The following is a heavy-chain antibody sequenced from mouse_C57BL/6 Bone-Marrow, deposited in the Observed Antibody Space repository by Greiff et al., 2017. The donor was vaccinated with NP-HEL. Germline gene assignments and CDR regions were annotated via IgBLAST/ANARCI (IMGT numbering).Heavy chain of an antibody. CDR2: INPSTGGT. V-gene: IGHV1-42*01. D-gene: IGHD1-1*01. CDR3: ARRLAGYGSSYWYFDV. Sequence: EVQLQQSGPELVKPGASVKISCKASGYSFTGYYMNWVKQSPEKSLEWIGEINPSTGGTTYNQKFKAKATLTVDKSSSTAYMQLKSLTSEDSAVYYCARRLAGYGSSYWYFDVWGTGTTVTVSS. J-gene: IGHJ1*03. CDR1: GYSFTGYY.